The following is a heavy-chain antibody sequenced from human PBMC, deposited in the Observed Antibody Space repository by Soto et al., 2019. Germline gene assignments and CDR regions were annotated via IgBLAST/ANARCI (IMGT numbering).Heavy chain of an antibody. Sequence: EVQLVESGGGLVQPGGSLRLSCEASGFTFSTFWMHWFRQAPGKGLVWVSRINSDGSSTNYADSVKGRVTISRDNAKNTLYLQLNSLRPEDTAVYYCARDCESWGQGTLVTVSS. CDR3: ARDCES. CDR1: GFTFSTFW. J-gene: IGHJ1*01. V-gene: IGHV3-74*01. CDR2: INSDGSST.